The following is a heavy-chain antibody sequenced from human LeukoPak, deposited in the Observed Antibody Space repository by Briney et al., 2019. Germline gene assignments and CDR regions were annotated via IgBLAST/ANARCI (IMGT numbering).Heavy chain of an antibody. Sequence: PGRSLRLSCAASGFTFSSYGMHWVRQAPGKGLEWVAVISYDGSNKYYADSVKGRFTISRDNSKNTQYLQMNSLRAEDTAVYYCAKAPRLPQQRGPLDYWGQGTLVTVSS. J-gene: IGHJ4*02. V-gene: IGHV3-30*18. CDR3: AKAPRLPQQRGPLDY. CDR1: GFTFSSYG. CDR2: ISYDGSNK. D-gene: IGHD4-11*01.